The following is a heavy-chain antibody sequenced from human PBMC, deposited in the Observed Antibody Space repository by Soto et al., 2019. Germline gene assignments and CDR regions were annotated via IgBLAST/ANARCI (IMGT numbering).Heavy chain of an antibody. CDR1: GLTFRNVW. CDR3: TTYDYILGSDRYRWAY. CDR2: IKSKIDGGTT. J-gene: IGHJ4*02. Sequence: GGPQRLCCAASGLTFRNVWMSWVRQAQGKGLEWVARIKSKIDGGTTDHAAPVKGRFTISRDDSEDTLYLQMNSLETEDTAVYYCTTYDYILGSDRYRWAYWVQGALVTVSS. V-gene: IGHV3-15*01. D-gene: IGHD3-16*02.